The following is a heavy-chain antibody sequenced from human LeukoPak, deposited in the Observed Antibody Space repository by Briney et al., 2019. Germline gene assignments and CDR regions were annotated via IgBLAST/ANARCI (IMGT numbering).Heavy chain of an antibody. CDR2: ISGSGAST. D-gene: IGHD6-19*01. CDR1: GFTFSSYA. CDR3: AKVGVAGPFDY. V-gene: IGHV3-23*01. Sequence: GGSLRLSCAASGFTFSSYAMSWVRQAPGKGLEWVSTISGSGASTYYADSVKGRFTISRDNSKNTLYLQMNSLRAEDTAVYYCAKVGVAGPFDYWGQGTLVTVSS. J-gene: IGHJ4*02.